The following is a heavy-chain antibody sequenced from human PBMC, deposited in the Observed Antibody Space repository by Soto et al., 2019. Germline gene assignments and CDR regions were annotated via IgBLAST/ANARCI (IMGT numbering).Heavy chain of an antibody. CDR2: IYYSGST. J-gene: IGHJ4*02. CDR3: ARGVGYYDSSGYYFDY. D-gene: IGHD3-22*01. V-gene: IGHV4-59*01. CDR1: GCSIRSYY. Sequence: DTLSLTCPVSGCSIRSYYWSWIRQPPGKGLEWIGYIYYSGSTNYNPSLKSRVTISVDTSKNQFSLKLSSVTAADTAVYYCARGVGYYDSSGYYFDYWGQGTLVTVSS.